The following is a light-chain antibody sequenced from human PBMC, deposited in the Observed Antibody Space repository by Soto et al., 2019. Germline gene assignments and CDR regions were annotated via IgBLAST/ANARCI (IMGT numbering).Light chain of an antibody. J-gene: IGLJ1*01. CDR2: EVS. CDR1: SSDVGGYNY. CDR3: SSYTSSSKGV. Sequence: QSALTQPASVSGSPGQSITISCTGTSSDVGGYNYVSWYQQHPGKASKLMIYEVSNRPSGVSNRFSGSKSGNTASLTISGLQAEDEADYYCSSYTSSSKGVFGTGTKVTVL. V-gene: IGLV2-14*01.